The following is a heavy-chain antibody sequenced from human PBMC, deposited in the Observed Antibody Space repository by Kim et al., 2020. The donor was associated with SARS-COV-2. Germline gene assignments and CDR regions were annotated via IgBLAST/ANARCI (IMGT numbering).Heavy chain of an antibody. CDR2: ISDSSTYI. V-gene: IGHV3-21*01. CDR3: ATGDRSGY. CDR1: GFTFSSYS. D-gene: IGHD6-19*01. Sequence: GGSLRLSCAASGFTFSSYSMNWVRQAPGKGLEWVSSISDSSTYIYYADSVKGRFTISRDNAKNSLYLQMNSLRAEDTAVYYCATGDRSGYWGQGTLGTVSS. J-gene: IGHJ4*02.